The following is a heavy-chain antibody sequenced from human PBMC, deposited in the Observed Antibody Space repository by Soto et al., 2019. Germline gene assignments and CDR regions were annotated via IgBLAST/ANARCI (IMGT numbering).Heavy chain of an antibody. CDR3: AKVVSTVVVTMIDY. V-gene: IGHV3-30*18. CDR2: MSFDGSHK. J-gene: IGHJ4*02. CDR1: GFTFSNYG. D-gene: IGHD2-21*02. Sequence: QVQLVESGGGVVQPGRSLRLSCEASGFTFSNYGMHWVRQAPGKGLEWVAVMSFDGSHKYYTDSVQGRFTISRDNSKNTLYLQMSSLRVEDTAVYYCAKVVSTVVVTMIDYWGQGTLVTVSS.